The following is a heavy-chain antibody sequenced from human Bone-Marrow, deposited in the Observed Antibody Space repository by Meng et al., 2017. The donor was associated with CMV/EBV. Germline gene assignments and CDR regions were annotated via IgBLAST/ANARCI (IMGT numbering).Heavy chain of an antibody. V-gene: IGHV4-34*01. CDR1: GGSFSDYY. Sequence: SETLSLTCAGYGGSFSDYYWSWIRQPPGKGLEWIGEINHIGSTYYNPSLKSRVTISVDTSKNQFSLKVNSVTAADTAIYYCARVQWLVYYFDYWGQGTPVTVSS. CDR2: INHIGST. CDR3: ARVQWLVYYFDY. D-gene: IGHD6-19*01. J-gene: IGHJ4*02.